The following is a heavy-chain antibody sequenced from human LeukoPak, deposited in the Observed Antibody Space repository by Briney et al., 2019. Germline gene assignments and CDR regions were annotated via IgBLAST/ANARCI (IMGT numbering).Heavy chain of an antibody. D-gene: IGHD4-17*01. V-gene: IGHV3-23*01. J-gene: IGHJ6*02. Sequence: GGSLRLSCAAAGFTFSSYAISWVRQAPGKGLEWVSAIRGSGGSTSYADSVKGRFTISRDNSKITLYLQMNSLRAEDTAVYYCAKVNAVTREPYYYYGMDVWGQGTTVTVSS. CDR1: GFTFSSYA. CDR2: IRGSGGST. CDR3: AKVNAVTREPYYYYGMDV.